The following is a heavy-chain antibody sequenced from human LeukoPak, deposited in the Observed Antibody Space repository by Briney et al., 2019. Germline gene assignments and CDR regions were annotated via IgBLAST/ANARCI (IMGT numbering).Heavy chain of an antibody. D-gene: IGHD1-26*01. V-gene: IGHV4-59*01. Sequence: SETLSLTCTVSGGSISSYYWSWIRQPPGKGLEWIGYIYYSGSTNYNPSLKSRVTISVDTSKNQFSLKLSSVTAADTAVYYCAGSGSYYFYFDYWGQGTLVTVSS. CDR1: GGSISSYY. J-gene: IGHJ4*02. CDR2: IYYSGST. CDR3: AGSGSYYFYFDY.